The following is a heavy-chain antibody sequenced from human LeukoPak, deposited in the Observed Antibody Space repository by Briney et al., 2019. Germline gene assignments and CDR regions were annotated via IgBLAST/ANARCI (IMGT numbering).Heavy chain of an antibody. CDR3: ARDLEYCSGGACFGY. D-gene: IGHD2-15*01. CDR1: GGSSSSYF. J-gene: IGHJ4*02. Sequence: SETLSLTCTVAGGSSSSYFWSWIRQPPGKGLEWIGYIFYRGSTKYNPSLKSRVTILGDTSMNQFSLKLRSVTAADTAVYYCARDLEYCSGGACFGYWGKGTLVTVSS. CDR2: IFYRGST. V-gene: IGHV4-59*01.